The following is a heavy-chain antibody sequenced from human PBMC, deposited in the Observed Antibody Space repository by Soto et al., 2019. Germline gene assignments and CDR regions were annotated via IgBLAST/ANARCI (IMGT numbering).Heavy chain of an antibody. CDR2: ISYDGSNK. CDR3: AKDLRGSGWYNYFDY. J-gene: IGHJ4*02. Sequence: GGSLRLSCAASGFTFSSYGMHWVRQAPGKGLEWVAVISYDGSNKYYADSVKGRFTISRDNSKNTLYLQMNSLRAEDTAVYYCAKDLRGSGWYNYFDYWGQGTLVTVSS. V-gene: IGHV3-30*18. CDR1: GFTFSSYG. D-gene: IGHD6-19*01.